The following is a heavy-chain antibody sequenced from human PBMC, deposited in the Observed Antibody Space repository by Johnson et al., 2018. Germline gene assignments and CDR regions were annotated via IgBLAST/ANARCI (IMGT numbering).Heavy chain of an antibody. CDR1: GGSVSSSY. CDR3: ARDTRTLVVPYGVDV. Sequence: QVQLQESGPGLVKXSETXSLXCTVSGGSVSSSYWNWIRQPPGKGLEWIGYIYHTGTTNYNPSLKSRVTMSVDTSKNQFSLKLSSVTAADTAVYYCARDTRTLVVPYGVDVWGQGTTVTVSS. J-gene: IGHJ6*02. V-gene: IGHV4-59*02. CDR2: IYHTGTT. D-gene: IGHD4/OR15-4a*01.